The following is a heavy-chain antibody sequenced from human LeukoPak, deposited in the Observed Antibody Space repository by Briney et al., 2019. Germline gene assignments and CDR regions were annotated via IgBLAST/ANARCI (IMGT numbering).Heavy chain of an antibody. CDR3: ARAGSYGHTYYFDY. D-gene: IGHD5-18*01. CDR2: ISAYNGNT. V-gene: IGHV1-18*01. CDR1: GYTYTSYG. J-gene: IGHJ4*02. Sequence: ASVKVSCKASGYTYTSYGISWVRQAPGQGLEWMGWISAYNGNTNYAQKLQGRVTMTTDTSTSKAYMELRSLRSDDTAVYYCARAGSYGHTYYFDYWGQGTLVTVSS.